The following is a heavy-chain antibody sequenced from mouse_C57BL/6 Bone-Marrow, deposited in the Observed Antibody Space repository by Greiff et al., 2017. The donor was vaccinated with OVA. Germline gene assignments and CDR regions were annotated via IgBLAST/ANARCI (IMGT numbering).Heavy chain of an antibody. CDR3: ARKTIERDAMDD. V-gene: IGHV2-2*02. CDR1: GFSLTSYG. Sequence: VMLVESGPGLVQPSQSLSITCTVSGFSLTSYGVHWVRQSPGKGLEWLGVIWSGGSTDYNAAFISRLSISKDNSKSQIFFKMNSLQANDTAIYDCARKTIERDAMDDWGQGTSVTVSS. J-gene: IGHJ4*01. D-gene: IGHD2-12*01. CDR2: IWSGGST.